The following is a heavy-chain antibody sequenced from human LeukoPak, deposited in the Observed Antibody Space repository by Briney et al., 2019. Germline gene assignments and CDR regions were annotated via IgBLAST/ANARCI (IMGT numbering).Heavy chain of an antibody. CDR2: IYYSGST. Sequence: SETLSLTYTVSGGSISSYYWSWIRQPPGKGLEWIGYIYYSGSTNYNPSLKSRATISVDTSKNQFSLKLSSVTAADTPVYYCARVRGGYWFDPWGQGTLVTVSS. J-gene: IGHJ5*01. CDR3: ARVRGGYWFDP. V-gene: IGHV4-59*01. D-gene: IGHD6-25*01. CDR1: GGSISSYY.